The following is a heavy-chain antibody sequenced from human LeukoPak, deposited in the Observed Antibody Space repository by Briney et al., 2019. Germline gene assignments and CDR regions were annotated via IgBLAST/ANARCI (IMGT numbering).Heavy chain of an antibody. CDR2: ISGSGGST. Sequence: GGSLRLSCAASGFTFSSYAMSWVRQAPGKGLEWVSAISGSGGSTYYADSVKGRFTISRDNSKNTLYLQMNSLRAEDTAVYYCAKDPFFTVTTVGTFDIWGQGTMVTASS. D-gene: IGHD4-11*01. V-gene: IGHV3-23*01. CDR1: GFTFSSYA. J-gene: IGHJ3*02. CDR3: AKDPFFTVTTVGTFDI.